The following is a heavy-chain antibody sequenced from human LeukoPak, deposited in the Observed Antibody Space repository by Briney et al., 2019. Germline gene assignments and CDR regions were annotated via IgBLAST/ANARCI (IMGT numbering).Heavy chain of an antibody. V-gene: IGHV4-59*01. J-gene: IGHJ4*02. CDR2: IYYSGST. Sequence: SETLSLTCTVSGGSISSYYWSWLRQPPGKGLEWIGYIYYSGSTNYNPSLKSRVTISVDTSKNQFSLKLSSVTAADTAVYYCARGGDYYDSSGRDFDYWGQGTLVTVSS. CDR3: ARGGDYYDSSGRDFDY. D-gene: IGHD3-22*01. CDR1: GGSISSYY.